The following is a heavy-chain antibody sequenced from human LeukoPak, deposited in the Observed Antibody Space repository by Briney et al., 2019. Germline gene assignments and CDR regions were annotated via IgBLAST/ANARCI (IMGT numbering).Heavy chain of an antibody. CDR1: GFTFSSYW. CDR3: ARSNDHYDFWSGYYIFDY. V-gene: IGHV3-7*01. D-gene: IGHD3-3*01. CDR2: IKQDGSEK. J-gene: IGHJ4*02. Sequence: PGGSLRLSCAASGFTFSSYWMSWVRQAPGKGPEWVANIKQDGSEKYYVDSVKGRFTISRDNAKNSLYLQMNSLRAEDTAVYYCARSNDHYDFWSGYYIFDYWGQGTLVTVSS.